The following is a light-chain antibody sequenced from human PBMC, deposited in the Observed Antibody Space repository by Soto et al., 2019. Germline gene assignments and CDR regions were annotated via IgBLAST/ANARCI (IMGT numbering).Light chain of an antibody. V-gene: IGKV3-15*01. CDR3: QQYNNWTPET. J-gene: IGKJ1*01. CDR1: QSVSSN. Sequence: EIVMTQSPATLSVSPGERATLSCRASQSVSSNLAWYQQKPGQAPRLLIYGSSTSAAGIPGRFSVSGSGTEFTLTISSLQSEDFAVSYGQQYNNWTPETFGQGPKVEIK. CDR2: GSS.